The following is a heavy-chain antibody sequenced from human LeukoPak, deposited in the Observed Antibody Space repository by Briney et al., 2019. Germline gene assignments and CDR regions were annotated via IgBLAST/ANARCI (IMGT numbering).Heavy chain of an antibody. CDR1: GGTFSSYA. CDR3: ARDDGGYYDDAFDI. CDR2: IIPVFGTA. D-gene: IGHD3-22*01. Sequence: ASVKVSCKASGGTFSSYAISWVRQAPGQGLEWMGGIIPVFGTANYAQKFQGRVTITADKSTSTACMELSSLRSDDTAVYYCARDDGGYYDDAFDIWGQGTMVTVSS. V-gene: IGHV1-69*06. J-gene: IGHJ3*02.